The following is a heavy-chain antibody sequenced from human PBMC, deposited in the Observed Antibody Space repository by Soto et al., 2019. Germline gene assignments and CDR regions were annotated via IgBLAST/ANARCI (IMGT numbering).Heavy chain of an antibody. Sequence: PSETLSLTCTVSGCSISSDSWSWIRQAPGKGLEWIGYIYYSGSTNYNPSLKSRVTISVDTSKNQFSLKLSSVTAADTAVYYCARSGSYGSSYYGMDVWGQGTTVTVS. CDR3: ARSGSYGSSYYGMDV. D-gene: IGHD1-26*01. CDR2: IYYSGST. CDR1: GCSISSDS. V-gene: IGHV4-59*01. J-gene: IGHJ6*02.